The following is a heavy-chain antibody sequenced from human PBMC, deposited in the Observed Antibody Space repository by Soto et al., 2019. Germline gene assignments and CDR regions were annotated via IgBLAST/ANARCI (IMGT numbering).Heavy chain of an antibody. J-gene: IGHJ6*03. D-gene: IGHD2-8*01. V-gene: IGHV3-11*01. CDR3: ARDIRYCTNGVCYDYMDV. Sequence: QVQLVESGGGLVKPGGSLRLSCAASGFTFSDYYMSWIRQAPGKGLEWVSYISSSGSTIYYADSVKGRFTISRDNAKNSLYLQMNGLRAEDTAVYYCARDIRYCTNGVCYDYMDVWGKGTTVTVSS. CDR1: GFTFSDYY. CDR2: ISSSGSTI.